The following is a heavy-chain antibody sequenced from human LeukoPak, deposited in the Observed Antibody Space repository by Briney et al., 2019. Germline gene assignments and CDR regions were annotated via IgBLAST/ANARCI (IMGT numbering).Heavy chain of an antibody. CDR3: ARGNTGPATYYYYGMDV. Sequence: SETLSLTCAVYGGSFSGYYWSWIRQPPGKGLEWIGEINHSGSTNYNPSLKSRVTISVDTSKNQFSLKLSSATAADTAVYYCARGNTGPATYYYYGMDVWGQGTTVTVSS. CDR1: GGSFSGYY. J-gene: IGHJ6*02. V-gene: IGHV4-34*01. D-gene: IGHD1-26*01. CDR2: INHSGST.